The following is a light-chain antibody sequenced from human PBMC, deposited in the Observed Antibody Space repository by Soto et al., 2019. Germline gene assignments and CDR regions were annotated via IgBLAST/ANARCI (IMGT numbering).Light chain of an antibody. CDR3: HQYDSTPLT. CDR2: GAS. V-gene: IGKV3-20*01. CDR1: QSVSSSY. Sequence: EIVLTQSPGTLSLSPGERATLSCRASQSVSSSYLAWYKQKPGQAPRLLIYGASSRATGIPDRFSGSGSGTDFTLPISRLEPEDFAVYYCHQYDSTPLTFGGGTKVEIK. J-gene: IGKJ4*01.